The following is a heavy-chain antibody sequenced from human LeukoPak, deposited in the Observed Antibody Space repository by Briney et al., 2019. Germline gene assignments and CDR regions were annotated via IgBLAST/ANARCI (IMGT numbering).Heavy chain of an antibody. V-gene: IGHV3-33*06. D-gene: IGHD3-3*01. CDR2: IWYDGSNK. Sequence: PGGSLRLSCAASGFTFSSYGMHWVRQAPGKGLEWVAVIWYDGSNKYYGDSVKGRFTISRDNSKKTLYLQMNSLRVEDTAVHYCANPNKTHLRFGFDYWGQGTLVTVSS. CDR1: GFTFSSYG. J-gene: IGHJ4*02. CDR3: ANPNKTHLRFGFDY.